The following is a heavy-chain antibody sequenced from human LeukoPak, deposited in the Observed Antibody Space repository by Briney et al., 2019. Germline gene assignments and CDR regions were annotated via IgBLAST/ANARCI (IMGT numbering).Heavy chain of an antibody. D-gene: IGHD2-21*02. CDR3: ARQVVVTAVHFDY. J-gene: IGHJ4*02. CDR1: GYSISSGYY. CDR2: IYHSGST. Sequence: SETLSLTCTVSGYSISSGYYWGWIRQPPGKGLEWIGSIYHSGSTYYNPSLKSRVTISVDTSKNQFSLKLSSVTAADTAVYYCARQVVVTAVHFDYWGQGTLVTVSS. V-gene: IGHV4-38-2*02.